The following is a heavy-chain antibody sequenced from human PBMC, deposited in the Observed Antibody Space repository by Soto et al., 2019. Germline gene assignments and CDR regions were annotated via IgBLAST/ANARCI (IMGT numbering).Heavy chain of an antibody. CDR3: AQGYYSGYDLAYFDY. Sequence: EVQLLESGGGLVQPGGSLRLSCAASGFSFDDYAMTWVRQAAGKGLEWVSAISGSGDNTYYADCVKGRFTISRDNSKNTLYLQLNSLRADDTALYYCAQGYYSGYDLAYFDYWGQGTLVTVSS. CDR1: GFSFDDYA. V-gene: IGHV3-23*01. CDR2: ISGSGDNT. J-gene: IGHJ4*02. D-gene: IGHD5-12*01.